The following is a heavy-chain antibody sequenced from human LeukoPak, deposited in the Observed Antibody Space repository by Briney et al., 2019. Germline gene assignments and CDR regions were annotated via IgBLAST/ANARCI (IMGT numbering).Heavy chain of an antibody. V-gene: IGHV4-34*01. CDR2: INHSGST. Sequence: SETLSLTCAVYGGSFSGYYWSWIRQPPGKGLEWIGEINHSGSTNYNPSLKSRVTISVDTSKNQFSLMLSSVTAADTAVYYCASRPRAFDIWGQGTMVTVSS. CDR1: GGSFSGYY. CDR3: ASRPRAFDI. J-gene: IGHJ3*02.